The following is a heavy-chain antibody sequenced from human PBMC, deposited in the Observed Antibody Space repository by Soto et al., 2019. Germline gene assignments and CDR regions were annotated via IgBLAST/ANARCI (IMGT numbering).Heavy chain of an antibody. CDR3: ARVRSDSGYDHYYYYYMDV. Sequence: ASVKVSCKASGYTFTSYGISWVRQAPGQGLEWMGWISAYNGNTNYAQKLQGRVTMTTDTSTSTAYMELRSLRSDDTAVYYCARVRSDSGYDHYYYYYMDVWGKGTTVTVSS. CDR1: GYTFTSYG. V-gene: IGHV1-18*01. J-gene: IGHJ6*03. D-gene: IGHD5-12*01. CDR2: ISAYNGNT.